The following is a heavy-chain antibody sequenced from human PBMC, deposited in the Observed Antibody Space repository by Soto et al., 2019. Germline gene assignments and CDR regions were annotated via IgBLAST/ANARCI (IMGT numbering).Heavy chain of an antibody. CDR3: AIPTYYYGSGSQTAPDY. Sequence: GSLRLSCAASGFTFSSYAMSWVRQAPGKGLEWVSAIRGSGGSTYYADSVKGRFTISRDNSKNTLYLQMNSLRAEDTAVYYCAIPTYYYGSGSQTAPDYWGQGTLVTVSS. CDR2: IRGSGGST. CDR1: GFTFSSYA. J-gene: IGHJ4*02. V-gene: IGHV3-23*01. D-gene: IGHD3-10*01.